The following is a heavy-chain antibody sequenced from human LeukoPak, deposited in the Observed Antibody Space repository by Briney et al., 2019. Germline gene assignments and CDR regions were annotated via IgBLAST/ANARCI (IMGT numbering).Heavy chain of an antibody. Sequence: GESLKISCKGSGYSFTNYWIGWGRQMPGKGLEWMGLVYPGDSDIRYSPSFDGQVTIAADRSIPTAYLQWSSLKASDTAIYYCARRRGGWYYFDYWGQGTLVTVSS. CDR1: GYSFTNYW. D-gene: IGHD6-19*01. J-gene: IGHJ4*02. CDR2: VYPGDSDI. V-gene: IGHV5-51*01. CDR3: ARRRGGWYYFDY.